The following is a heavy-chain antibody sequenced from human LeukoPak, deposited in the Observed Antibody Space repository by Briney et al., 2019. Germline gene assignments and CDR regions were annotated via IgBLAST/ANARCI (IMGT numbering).Heavy chain of an antibody. J-gene: IGHJ4*02. CDR1: GGSISRYY. D-gene: IGHD6-19*01. Sequence: AETLSLTCTVSGGSISRYYRSWLRQTPGKGLEWLGYISYSGSTNHNPSLMSRVTISVDTSTNQFSLKLSSVTAADTAVYYCARHTTSGWYQVVYGGQGTLVTVSS. V-gene: IGHV4-59*01. CDR2: ISYSGST. CDR3: ARHTTSGWYQVVY.